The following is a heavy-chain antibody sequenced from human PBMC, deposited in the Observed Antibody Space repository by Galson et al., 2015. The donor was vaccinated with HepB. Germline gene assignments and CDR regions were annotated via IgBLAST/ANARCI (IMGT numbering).Heavy chain of an antibody. Sequence: PALVTPTQTLTLTCTFSGFSLSTSGMCVSWIRQPPGKALEWLARIDWDDDKYYSTSLKTRLTISKDTSKNQVVLTMTNMDPVDTATYYCARVYVDTAMVSPLDYWGQGTLVTVSS. V-gene: IGHV2-70*11. CDR2: IDWDDDK. J-gene: IGHJ4*02. CDR1: GFSLSTSGMC. CDR3: ARVYVDTAMVSPLDY. D-gene: IGHD5-18*01.